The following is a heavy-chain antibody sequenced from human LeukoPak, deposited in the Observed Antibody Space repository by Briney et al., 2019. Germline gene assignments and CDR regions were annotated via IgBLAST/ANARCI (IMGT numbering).Heavy chain of an antibody. D-gene: IGHD2-8*02. CDR1: RVTSAAYI. V-gene: IGHV3-9*02. CDR2: IRWNNGFI. CDR3: VKDSKGRVLQAESFDY. Sequence: GRSPRLSCALCRVTSAAYIMTSGTLRPGKGLEWVSGIRWNNGFIEYVDSVKGRFTISRDNAKNSLYLQMNLRRIDDTGIYYCVKDSKGRVLQAESFDYWGQGTLVTVSS. J-gene: IGHJ4*02.